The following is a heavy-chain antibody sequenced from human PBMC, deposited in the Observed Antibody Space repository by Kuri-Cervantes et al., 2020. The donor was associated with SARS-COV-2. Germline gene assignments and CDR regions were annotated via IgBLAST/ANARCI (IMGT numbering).Heavy chain of an antibody. J-gene: IGHJ3*02. CDR3: ARPRIAAAGTEAFDI. CDR1: GFIFSDYY. Sequence: GESLKISCTASGFIFSDYYMTWIRQAPGKGLEWVSNIGPSGTTKYYADSVKGRFTISRDNAKNSLYLQMNSLRAEDTAVYYCARPRIAAAGTEAFDIWGQGTMVTVSS. CDR2: IGPSGTTK. D-gene: IGHD6-13*01. V-gene: IGHV3-11*04.